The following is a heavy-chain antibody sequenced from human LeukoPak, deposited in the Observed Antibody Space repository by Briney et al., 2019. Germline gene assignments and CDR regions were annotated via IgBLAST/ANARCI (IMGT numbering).Heavy chain of an antibody. CDR3: ARAGEVPAAIRDAFDI. J-gene: IGHJ3*02. CDR2: ISSSSGTI. CDR1: GFTFSSYS. D-gene: IGHD2-2*01. V-gene: IGHV3-48*01. Sequence: GSLRLSCAASGFTFSSYSMNWVRQAPGKGLEWVSYISSSSGTIYYADSVKGGFTISRDNAKNSLYLQMNSLRAEDTAVYYCARAGEVPAAIRDAFDIWGQGTMVTVSS.